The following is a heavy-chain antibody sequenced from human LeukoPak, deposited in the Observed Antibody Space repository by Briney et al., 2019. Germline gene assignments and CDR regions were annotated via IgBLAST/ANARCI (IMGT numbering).Heavy chain of an antibody. D-gene: IGHD2-15*01. V-gene: IGHV4-39*01. CDR3: ASPLGYCSGGSCYGGYLDY. J-gene: IGHJ4*02. CDR2: IYYSGST. Sequence: SETLSLTCTVSGGSISSSSYYWGWIRQPPGKGLEWIGSIYYSGSTYYNPSLKSRVTISVDTSKNQFSLKLSSGTAADTAVYYCASPLGYCSGGSCYGGYLDYWGQGTLVTVSS. CDR1: GGSISSSSYY.